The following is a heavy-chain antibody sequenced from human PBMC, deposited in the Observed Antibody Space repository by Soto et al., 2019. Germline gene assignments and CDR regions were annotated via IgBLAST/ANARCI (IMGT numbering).Heavy chain of an antibody. V-gene: IGHV1-46*01. Sequence: ASVKVSCKASGYTFTSYLIHWVRQAPGQGLEWMGIINPSGGSANYAQKFQGRVTMTRDTSTSTVYMELSSLRSEDTAVYYCARGYCTSISCYSTFNYWGQGTLVTVSS. D-gene: IGHD2-2*01. CDR3: ARGYCTSISCYSTFNY. CDR2: INPSGGSA. J-gene: IGHJ4*01. CDR1: GYTFTSYL.